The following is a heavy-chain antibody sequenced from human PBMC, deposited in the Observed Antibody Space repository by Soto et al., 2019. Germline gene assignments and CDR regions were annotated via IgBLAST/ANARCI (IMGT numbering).Heavy chain of an antibody. Sequence: GGSLRLSCAASGFTFSSYAMHWVRQAPGKGLEWVAVISYDGSNKYYADSVKGRFTISRDNSKNTLYLQMNSLRAEDTAVYYCARVGEGYCTNGVCYTENYFDYWGQGTLVTVSS. D-gene: IGHD2-8*01. CDR2: ISYDGSNK. J-gene: IGHJ4*02. CDR3: ARVGEGYCTNGVCYTENYFDY. CDR1: GFTFSSYA. V-gene: IGHV3-30-3*01.